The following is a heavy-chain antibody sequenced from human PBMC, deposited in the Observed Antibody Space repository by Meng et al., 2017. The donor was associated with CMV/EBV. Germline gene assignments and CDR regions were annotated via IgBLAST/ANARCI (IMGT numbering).Heavy chain of an antibody. D-gene: IGHD3-22*01. CDR3: ARDPNYYDSSGGVDYYGMDV. Sequence: GGSLRLSCAASGFTFSDYYMSWIRQAPGKGLEWVSSISSSSSYIYYADSVKGRFTISRDNAKNSLYLQMNSLRAEDTAVYYCARDPNYYDSSGGVDYYGMDVWGQGTTVTVSS. CDR1: GFTFSDYY. CDR2: ISSSSSYI. V-gene: IGHV3-11*06. J-gene: IGHJ6*02.